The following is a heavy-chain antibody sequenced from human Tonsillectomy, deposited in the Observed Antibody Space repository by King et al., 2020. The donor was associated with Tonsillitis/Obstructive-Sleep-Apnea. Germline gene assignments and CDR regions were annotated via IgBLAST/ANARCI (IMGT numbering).Heavy chain of an antibody. V-gene: IGHV4-34*01. CDR2: INHSGIT. Sequence: VQLQQWGAGLLKPSETLSLTCAVYGGSFSAYYWSWIRQPPGKGLEWIGEINHSGITNYNPSLKSRVTISVDTSKNQFSLNLKSVTAADTAVYYCARGEAPDCSNTSCTIWFDPWGQGTLVTVSS. CDR3: ARGEAPDCSNTSCTIWFDP. J-gene: IGHJ5*02. CDR1: GGSFSAYY. D-gene: IGHD2-2*01.